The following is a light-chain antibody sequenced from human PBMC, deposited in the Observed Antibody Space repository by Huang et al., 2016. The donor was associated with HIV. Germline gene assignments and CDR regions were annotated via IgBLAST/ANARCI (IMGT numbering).Light chain of an antibody. CDR2: ETS. V-gene: IGKV3-15*01. J-gene: IGKJ2*01. CDR3: QQYNNWPRT. CDR1: QYVSSN. Sequence: EKVMTQSPATLSVSLGERATLSSRASQYVSSNVAWYQQKSGQAHRLLIYETSTRVTEVPARFSGSGSGIEFTLTISSLQSEDFAVYYCQQYNNWPRTFGQGTKLEIK.